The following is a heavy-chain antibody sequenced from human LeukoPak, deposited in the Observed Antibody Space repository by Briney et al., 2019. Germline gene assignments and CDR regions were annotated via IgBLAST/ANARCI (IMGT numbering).Heavy chain of an antibody. Sequence: GGSLRLSCAASGFTFSSYSMNWVRQAPGKGLEWVSIISSSSSYKYYADSVKGRFTISRDNAKNSLHLQMNSLRAEDTAVYYCARWDCSGGSCSTPLDYWGQGTLVTVSS. J-gene: IGHJ4*02. V-gene: IGHV3-21*01. D-gene: IGHD2-15*01. CDR2: ISSSSSYK. CDR1: GFTFSSYS. CDR3: ARWDCSGGSCSTPLDY.